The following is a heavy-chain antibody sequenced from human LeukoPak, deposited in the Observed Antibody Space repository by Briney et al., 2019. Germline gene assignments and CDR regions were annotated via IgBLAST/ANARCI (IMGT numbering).Heavy chain of an antibody. J-gene: IGHJ4*02. CDR2: INPNSGGT. CDR3: ARARWQLVPYFDS. CDR1: GCTFTDYY. D-gene: IGHD6-6*01. Sequence: GASVKVSCKASGCTFTDYYMHWVRQAPGQGLEWMGWINPNSGGTNFVQKFQGRVAMTRDTSISTAYMELGSLRSDDTAVYYCARARWQLVPYFDSWGQGTLVTVSS. V-gene: IGHV1-2*02.